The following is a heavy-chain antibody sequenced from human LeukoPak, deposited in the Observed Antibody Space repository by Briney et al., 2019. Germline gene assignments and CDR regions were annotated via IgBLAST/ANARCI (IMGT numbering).Heavy chain of an antibody. D-gene: IGHD3-22*01. V-gene: IGHV4-61*02. CDR2: IYSSGST. CDR1: GGSISSGLYY. Sequence: SQTLSLTCTLSGGSISSGLYYWSWIRQPAGKGLEWIGRIYSSGSTNYNPSLKSRVTMSVDTSKNQFSLNLRSVTAADTALYYCAGTDSNGGAFDIWGQGTVVTISS. CDR3: AGTDSNGGAFDI. J-gene: IGHJ3*02.